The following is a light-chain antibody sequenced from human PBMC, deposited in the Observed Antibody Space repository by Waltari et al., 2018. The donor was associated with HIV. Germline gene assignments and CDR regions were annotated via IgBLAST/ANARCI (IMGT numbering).Light chain of an antibody. Sequence: QSVLTHPPSVSGAPGQRVTLPCTGRRSSLGTHEVHCYQQLPGTAPRLLIYNTNSRPSGVPDRFSCSKSGTSASLAINGLQAEDEADYYCQSSDSTLSGSVFGGGTKLTVL. CDR3: QSSDSTLSGSV. CDR1: RSSLGTHE. CDR2: NTN. V-gene: IGLV1-40*01. J-gene: IGLJ2*01.